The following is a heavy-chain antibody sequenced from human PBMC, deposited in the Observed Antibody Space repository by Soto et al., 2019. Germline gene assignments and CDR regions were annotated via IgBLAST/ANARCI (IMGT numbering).Heavy chain of an antibody. CDR3: AKPSSSGRTAYYYGMDV. D-gene: IGHD6-19*01. V-gene: IGHV3-30*18. CDR2: ISYDGINK. Sequence: PGGSLRLSCAASGFTFSNYGMHWVRQAPGKGLEWVAVISYDGINKYYADSVKGRFTISKDNSKNTLFLEMNSLRAEDTAVYYCAKPSSSGRTAYYYGMDVWGQGTTVTSP. CDR1: GFTFSNYG. J-gene: IGHJ6*02.